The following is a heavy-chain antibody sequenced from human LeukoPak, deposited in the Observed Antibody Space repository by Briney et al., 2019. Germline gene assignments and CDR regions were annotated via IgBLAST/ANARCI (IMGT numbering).Heavy chain of an antibody. CDR2: IGGSGTRT. Sequence: GGSLRLSCSASGFTFTTYGMNWVRQAPGKGLEWVSGIGGSGTRTYYADSVKGRFTISRDNSKNTLYLQMNSLRAEDTAVYYCANYRGDYYDSSGDENYYYYYYMDVWGKGTTVTVSS. CDR3: ANYRGDYYDSSGDENYYYYYYMDV. J-gene: IGHJ6*03. CDR1: GFTFTTYG. D-gene: IGHD3-22*01. V-gene: IGHV3-23*01.